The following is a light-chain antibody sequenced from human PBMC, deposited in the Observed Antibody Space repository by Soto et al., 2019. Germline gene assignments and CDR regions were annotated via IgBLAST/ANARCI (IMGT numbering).Light chain of an antibody. J-gene: IGKJ5*01. CDR2: GAS. CDR1: QNVSGSY. CDR3: QQYGSSPPTT. Sequence: EIVLTQSPGTLSLSPGGSATLSCRASQNVSGSYLAWYQQKPGQAPRLLIYGASSRASGIPDRFSGSGSGTDFTLSISILDPEDFAEYYCQQYGSSPPTTFGQGTRLQI. V-gene: IGKV3-20*01.